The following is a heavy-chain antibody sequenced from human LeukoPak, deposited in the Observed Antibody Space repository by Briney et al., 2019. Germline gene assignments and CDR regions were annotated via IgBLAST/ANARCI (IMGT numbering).Heavy chain of an antibody. J-gene: IGHJ4*02. CDR1: GGSISSYY. V-gene: IGHV4-4*07. Sequence: SETLSLTCTVSGGSISSYYWSWIRQPAGKGLEWIGRIYTSGSTNYNPSLKSRVTMSVDTSKNQFSLKLNSVTAADTAVYYCARRWLQFRGLAPFDYWGQGTLVTVSS. D-gene: IGHD5-24*01. CDR2: IYTSGST. CDR3: ARRWLQFRGLAPFDY.